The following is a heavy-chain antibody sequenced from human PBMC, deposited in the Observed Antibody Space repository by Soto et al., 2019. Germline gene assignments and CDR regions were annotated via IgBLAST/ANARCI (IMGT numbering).Heavy chain of an antibody. CDR1: GASISRTGFH. J-gene: IGHJ4*02. V-gene: IGHV4-39*01. CDR3: ARRGSGHTFDY. D-gene: IGHD3-10*01. Sequence: QLQLQESGPGLVKPSETLSLTCAVSGASISRTGFHWGWIRQPPGQGLEWIGNIYEGETTFYTSSLKSRVTISADTSKNHFSLQLSSVSAADTAVYYCARRGSGHTFDYWGQGTLVTVSS. CDR2: IYEGETT.